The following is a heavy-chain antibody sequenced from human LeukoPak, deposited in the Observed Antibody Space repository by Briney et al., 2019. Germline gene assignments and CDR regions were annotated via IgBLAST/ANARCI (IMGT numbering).Heavy chain of an antibody. Sequence: SETLSLTRTVSGDSISSSSYYWTWIRQPAGKGLEWIGRIYTSSGSTNYNPSLKSRVIISMDTSKNYIALRLNSVTAADTAVYYCARVEAQWVASHWFDPWGHGTLVTVSS. J-gene: IGHJ5*02. CDR1: GDSISSSSYY. V-gene: IGHV4-61*02. CDR3: ARVEAQWVASHWFDP. CDR2: IYTSSGST. D-gene: IGHD6-19*01.